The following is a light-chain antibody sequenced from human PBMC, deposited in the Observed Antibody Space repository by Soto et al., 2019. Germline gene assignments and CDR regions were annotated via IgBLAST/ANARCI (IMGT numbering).Light chain of an antibody. CDR1: QNVDKNY. CDR2: DAS. J-gene: IGKJ1*01. Sequence: EIVLTQSPDSLSLSPGERATLSCRASQNVDKNYLAWYQQRPGLAPRLLIYDASIRATGIPGRFSGSGSGTDFTLSISRLEPEDFAVYYCQQCAYSPRTFGQGTKVEVK. V-gene: IGKV3-20*01. CDR3: QQCAYSPRT.